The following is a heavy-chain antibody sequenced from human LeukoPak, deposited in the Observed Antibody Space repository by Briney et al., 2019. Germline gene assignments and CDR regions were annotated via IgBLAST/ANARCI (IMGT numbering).Heavy chain of an antibody. CDR2: IYYSGST. D-gene: IGHD5-24*01. CDR1: GGSISSYY. Sequence: KPSETLSLTCTVSGGSISSYYWSWIRQPPGKGLEWIGYIYYSGSTNYNPSLKSRVTISVDTSKNQFSLKLSSVTAADTAVYYCARNHRDGYNHGGILFDYWGQGTLVTVSS. CDR3: ARNHRDGYNHGGILFDY. J-gene: IGHJ4*02. V-gene: IGHV4-59*01.